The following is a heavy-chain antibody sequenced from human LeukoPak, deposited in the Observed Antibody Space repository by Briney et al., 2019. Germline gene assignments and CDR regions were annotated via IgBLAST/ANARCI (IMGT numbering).Heavy chain of an antibody. CDR3: ARGPREYFDWLEYTY. CDR1: GYTFTSYD. V-gene: IGHV1-8*03. CDR2: MNPNSGNT. J-gene: IGHJ4*02. D-gene: IGHD3-9*01. Sequence: GASVKVSCKASGYTFTSYDINWVRQATGQGLEWMGWMNPNSGNTGYAQKFQGRVTITSNTSISTAYMELSSLRSEDTAVYYCARGPREYFDWLEYTYWGQGTLVTVSS.